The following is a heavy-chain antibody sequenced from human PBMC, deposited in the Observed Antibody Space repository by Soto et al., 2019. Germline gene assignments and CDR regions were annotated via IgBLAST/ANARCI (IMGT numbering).Heavy chain of an antibody. Sequence: GESLKISCAASGFTFSTYTMSWVRQAPGKGLEWVSSISRSSSDIYYADSVKGRFTISRGNAKNSLYLQMNSLRVEDTAVYYCARDALDCGDDCHSGGYWGQGTQVTVSS. CDR1: GFTFSTYT. V-gene: IGHV3-21*06. CDR3: ARDALDCGDDCHSGGY. D-gene: IGHD2-21*02. CDR2: ISRSSSDI. J-gene: IGHJ4*02.